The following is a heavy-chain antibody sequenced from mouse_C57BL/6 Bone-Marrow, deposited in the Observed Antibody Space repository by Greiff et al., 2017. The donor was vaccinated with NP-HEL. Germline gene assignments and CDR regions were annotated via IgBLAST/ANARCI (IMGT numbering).Heavy chain of an antibody. CDR2: IHPNSGST. D-gene: IGHD1-1*01. J-gene: IGHJ2*01. CDR3: GRRLSSGSDG. V-gene: IGHV1-64*01. Sequence: VQLQQPGAELVKPGASVKLSCKASGYTFTSYWMHWVKQRPGQGLEWIGMIHPNSGSTNYNEKFKSKATLTVDKSSSTAYMQLSSLTSEDSAVCYCGRRLSSGSDGWGQGTTLTVYS. CDR1: GYTFTSYW.